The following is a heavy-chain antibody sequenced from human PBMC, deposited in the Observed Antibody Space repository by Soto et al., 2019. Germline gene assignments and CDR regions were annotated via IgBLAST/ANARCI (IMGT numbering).Heavy chain of an antibody. CDR1: GFTFTTYA. J-gene: IGHJ4*02. Sequence: EVQVLESGGGLVQPGGSLRLSCVASGFTFTTYAMTWVRQAPGKGLEWVSIISGSGGSTHYADSVKGRFIISRDNSKNTLYLQMNGLRAEDTAVYYCAKTGFGRYCSSTSCVHIDYWGQGTLVTVSS. CDR2: ISGSGGST. CDR3: AKTGFGRYCSSTSCVHIDY. D-gene: IGHD2-2*01. V-gene: IGHV3-23*01.